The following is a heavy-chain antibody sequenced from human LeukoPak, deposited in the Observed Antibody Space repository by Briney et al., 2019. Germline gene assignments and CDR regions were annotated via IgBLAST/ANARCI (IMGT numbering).Heavy chain of an antibody. Sequence: PGGSLRLSCAASGFTFSSYTMNWVRQAPGKGLEWVSFISSSSTYIYYADSVKGRFTISRDNAKNSLYLQTNSLRAEDTAVYYCAKDDDYYYGMDVWGQGTTVTVSS. CDR3: AKDDDYYYGMDV. V-gene: IGHV3-21*01. CDR2: ISSSSTYI. CDR1: GFTFSSYT. J-gene: IGHJ6*02.